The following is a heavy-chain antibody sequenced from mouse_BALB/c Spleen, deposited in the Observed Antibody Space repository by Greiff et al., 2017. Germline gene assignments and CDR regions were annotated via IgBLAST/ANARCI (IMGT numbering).Heavy chain of an antibody. CDR3: ARELGDYFDY. V-gene: IGHV1S56*01. J-gene: IGHJ2*01. CDR2: IYPGNVNT. CDR1: GYTFTSYY. Sequence: VQLQQSGPELVKPGASVRISCKASGYTFTSYYIHWVKQRPGQGLEWIGWIYPGNVNTKYNEKFKGKATLTADKSSSTAYMQLSSLTSEDSAVYFCARELGDYFDYWGQGTTLTVSS.